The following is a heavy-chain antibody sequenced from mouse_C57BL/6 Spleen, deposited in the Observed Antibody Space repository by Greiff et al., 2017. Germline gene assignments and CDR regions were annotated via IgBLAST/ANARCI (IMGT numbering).Heavy chain of an antibody. V-gene: IGHV5-12*01. J-gene: IGHJ1*03. CDR2: ISNGGGST. D-gene: IGHD2-4*01. CDR1: GFTFSDYY. CDR3: ARHAGDYDVDWYFDV. Sequence: EVKLVESGGGLVQPGGSLKLSCAASGFTFSDYYMYWVRQTPEKRLEWVAYISNGGGSTYYPDTVKGRFTISRDNAKNTLYLQMSRLKSEDTAMYYCARHAGDYDVDWYFDVWGTGTTVTVSS.